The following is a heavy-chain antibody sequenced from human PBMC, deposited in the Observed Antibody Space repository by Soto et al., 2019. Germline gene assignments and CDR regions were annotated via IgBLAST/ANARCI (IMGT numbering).Heavy chain of an antibody. J-gene: IGHJ6*02. Sequence: SETLSLTCTVSGGSISSYYWSWIRQPAGKGLEWIGRIYTSGSTNYNPSLKSRVTMSVDTSKNQFSLKLSSVTAADTAVYYCARAGIAAAVPYYYYGMDVWGQGTTVTVSS. CDR1: GGSISSYY. D-gene: IGHD6-13*01. V-gene: IGHV4-4*07. CDR2: IYTSGST. CDR3: ARAGIAAAVPYYYYGMDV.